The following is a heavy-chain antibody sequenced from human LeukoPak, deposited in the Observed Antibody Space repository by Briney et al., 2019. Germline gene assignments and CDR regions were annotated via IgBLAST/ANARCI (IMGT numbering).Heavy chain of an antibody. Sequence: GGSLRLSCAASGFTFSSYAMSWVRQAPGKGLEWVSGISGSGGSTYYADSVRGRFSISRDNSKNTLYLQMNSLRAEDTAVYYCAKDLLFIGPSAFDIWGQGTMVTVSS. D-gene: IGHD2-15*01. CDR3: AKDLLFIGPSAFDI. V-gene: IGHV3-23*01. CDR2: ISGSGGST. CDR1: GFTFSSYA. J-gene: IGHJ3*02.